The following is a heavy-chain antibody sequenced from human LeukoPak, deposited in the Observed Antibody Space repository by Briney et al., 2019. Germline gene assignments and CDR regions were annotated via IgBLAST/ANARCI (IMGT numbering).Heavy chain of an antibody. J-gene: IGHJ4*02. D-gene: IGHD6-13*01. CDR2: ISSISSYI. CDR3: AKGRGIAAAGTHFDY. CDR1: GFTFSSYS. Sequence: PGGSLRLSCAASGFTFSSYSMNWVRQAPGKGLEWVSSISSISSYIYYADAVKGRFTISRDNAKISLYLQMNSLRAEDTAVYYCAKGRGIAAAGTHFDYWGQGTLVTVSS. V-gene: IGHV3-21*04.